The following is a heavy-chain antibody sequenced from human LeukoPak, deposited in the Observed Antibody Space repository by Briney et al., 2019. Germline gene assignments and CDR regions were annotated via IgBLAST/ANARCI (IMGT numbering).Heavy chain of an antibody. Sequence: GGPLRLSCAASGFTFSSYWMSWVRQAPGKGLEWVANIKQDGSEKYYVDSVKGRFTISRDNAKNSLYLQMNSLRAEDTAVYYCARDEQPDIVVVPAAIGYWGQGTLVTVSS. J-gene: IGHJ4*02. CDR3: ARDEQPDIVVVPAAIGY. D-gene: IGHD2-2*01. CDR2: IKQDGSEK. V-gene: IGHV3-7*01. CDR1: GFTFSSYW.